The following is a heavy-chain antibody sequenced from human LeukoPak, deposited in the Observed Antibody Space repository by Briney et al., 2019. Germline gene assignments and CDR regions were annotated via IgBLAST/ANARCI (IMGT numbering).Heavy chain of an antibody. Sequence: SETLSLTCAASGGSISSDNYSWSWIRQPPGKGLEWIGYIYPSGSSYHNPSLKSRVTISVDTSKNQFSLKLSSVTAADTAVYYCARGDDSSGYFFGYWGQGTLVTVSS. J-gene: IGHJ4*02. CDR3: ARGDDSSGYFFGY. D-gene: IGHD3-22*01. V-gene: IGHV4-30-2*01. CDR1: GGSISSDNYS. CDR2: IYPSGSS.